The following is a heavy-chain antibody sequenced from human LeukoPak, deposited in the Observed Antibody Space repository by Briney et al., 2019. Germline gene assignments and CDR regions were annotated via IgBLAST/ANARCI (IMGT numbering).Heavy chain of an antibody. V-gene: IGHV1-69*04. CDR1: GGTFSSYA. Sequence: SVKVSCKASGGTFSSYAISWVRQAPGQGLEWMGRIIPILGIANYAQKFQGRVTITADKSTSTAYMELSSLRSEDTAVYYCAKLGIELWFYAFDYWGQGTLVTVSS. CDR2: IIPILGIA. J-gene: IGHJ4*02. CDR3: AKLGIELWFYAFDY. D-gene: IGHD5-18*01.